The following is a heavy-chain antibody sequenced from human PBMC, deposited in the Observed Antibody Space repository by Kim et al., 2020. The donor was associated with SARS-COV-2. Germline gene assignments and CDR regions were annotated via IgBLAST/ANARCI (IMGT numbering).Heavy chain of an antibody. D-gene: IGHD6-19*01. Sequence: ADSVTGQFTISRDNARNALYLQMNSRRAEETAVYYCARVATYSSGWYSDYWGQGTLVTVSS. V-gene: IGHV3-21*01. CDR3: ARVATYSSGWYSDY. J-gene: IGHJ4*02.